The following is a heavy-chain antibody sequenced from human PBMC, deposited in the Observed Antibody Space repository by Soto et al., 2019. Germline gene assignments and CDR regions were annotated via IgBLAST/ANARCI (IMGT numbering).Heavy chain of an antibody. J-gene: IGHJ4*02. CDR2: IDYSGST. V-gene: IGHV4-31*03. CDR1: GGSISSGGDY. CDR3: ARAPATGTGTQHFDY. Sequence: QVQLQESGPGLVKPSQTLSLTCTVSGGSISSGGDYWSWIRQHPGKGLEWIGYIDYSGSTYYNPSLKSRVTITVATSKNQFFLKLNSVTAADTAVYFCARAPATGTGTQHFDYWGQGTLVTVSS. D-gene: IGHD1-1*01.